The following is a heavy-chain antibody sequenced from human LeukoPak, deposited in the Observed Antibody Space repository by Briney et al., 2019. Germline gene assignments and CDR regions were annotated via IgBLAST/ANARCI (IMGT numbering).Heavy chain of an antibody. D-gene: IGHD7-27*01. J-gene: IGHJ3*02. CDR1: GFSFSNYA. CDR2: ISSNGGST. V-gene: IGHV3-64D*06. Sequence: PGGALRLSCSASGFSFSNYAMHWVRQAPGKGLDYVSAISSNGGSTFYADSVKGRFTISRDNSKYTLCLQMSSLRPEDTAVYYCVKALGKDAFDIWGQGTMVTVSS. CDR3: VKALGKDAFDI.